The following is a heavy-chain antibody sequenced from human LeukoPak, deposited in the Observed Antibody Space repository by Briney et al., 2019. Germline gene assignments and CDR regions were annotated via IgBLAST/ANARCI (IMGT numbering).Heavy chain of an antibody. CDR3: AKGFAYYYDSSGYQIDY. CDR2: ISYDGSNK. V-gene: IGHV3-30*18. J-gene: IGHJ4*02. D-gene: IGHD3-22*01. CDR1: AFTFSSYG. Sequence: GGSLRLSCAASAFTFSSYGMHWVRQAPGKGLEWVAVISYDGSNKYYADSVKGRFTISRDNSKNTLYLQMNSLRAEDTAVYYCAKGFAYYYDSSGYQIDYWGQGTLVTVSS.